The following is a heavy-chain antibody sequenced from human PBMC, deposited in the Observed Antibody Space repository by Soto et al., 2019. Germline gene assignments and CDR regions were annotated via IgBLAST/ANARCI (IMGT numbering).Heavy chain of an antibody. CDR1: GYTFTSYA. J-gene: IGHJ4*02. Sequence: ASVKVSCKASGYTFTSYAMHWVRQAPGQRLEWMGWINAGNGNTKYSQKFQGRVTITRDTSASTAYMELSSLRPEDTAVYYCARGSYFDWLLMYYFDYWGQLTLVPVSS. D-gene: IGHD3-9*01. CDR3: ARGSYFDWLLMYYFDY. V-gene: IGHV1-3*01. CDR2: INAGNGNT.